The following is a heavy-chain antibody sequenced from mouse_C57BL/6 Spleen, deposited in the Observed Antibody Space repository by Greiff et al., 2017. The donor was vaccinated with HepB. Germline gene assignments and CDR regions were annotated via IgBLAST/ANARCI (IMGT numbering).Heavy chain of an antibody. V-gene: IGHV5-9*01. Sequence: EVKLQESGGGLVKPGGSLKLSCAASGFTFSSYTMSWVRQTPEKRLEWVATISGGGGNTYYPDSVKGRFTISRDNAKNTLYLQMSSLRSEDTALYYCARQHYGSSYGYFDVWGTGTTVTVSS. CDR2: ISGGGGNT. D-gene: IGHD1-1*01. CDR1: GFTFSSYT. J-gene: IGHJ1*03. CDR3: ARQHYGSSYGYFDV.